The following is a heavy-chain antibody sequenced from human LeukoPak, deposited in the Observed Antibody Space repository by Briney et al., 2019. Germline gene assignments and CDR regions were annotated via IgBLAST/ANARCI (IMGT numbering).Heavy chain of an antibody. V-gene: IGHV4-38-2*02. CDR2: IYHSGST. CDR3: AGHDFWSGYYPTRY. J-gene: IGHJ4*02. D-gene: IGHD3-3*01. Sequence: LETLSLTCTVSGYSISSGYYWGWIRQPPGKGLEWIGSIYHSGSTYYNPSLKSRVTISVDTSKNQFSLKLSSVTAADTAVYYCAGHDFWSGYYPTRYWGQGNLVTVSS. CDR1: GYSISSGYY.